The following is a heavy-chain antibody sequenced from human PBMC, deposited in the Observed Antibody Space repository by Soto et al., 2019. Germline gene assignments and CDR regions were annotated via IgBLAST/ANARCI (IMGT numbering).Heavy chain of an antibody. V-gene: IGHV4-39*01. Sequence: QLQLQESGPGLVKPSETLSLTCTVSGGSISSSSYYWGWIRQPPGKGLEWIGSIYYSGSTAYNPSLKSRVTIAVYTSTNQFYLKRSSVTAADTAVYYCGTTVTTIPRLFDPWGQGTLVTVSS. CDR1: GGSISSSSYY. CDR3: GTTVTTIPRLFDP. J-gene: IGHJ5*02. D-gene: IGHD4-17*01. CDR2: IYYSGST.